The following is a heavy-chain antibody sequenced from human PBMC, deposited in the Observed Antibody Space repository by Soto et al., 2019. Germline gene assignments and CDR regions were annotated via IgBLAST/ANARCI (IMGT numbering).Heavy chain of an antibody. CDR2: IIPIFGTA. CDR1: GGTFSSYA. CDR3: ARGGEVVDQDWDAVDI. V-gene: IGHV1-69*01. D-gene: IGHD2-2*01. Sequence: QVQLVQSGAEVKKPGSSVKVSCKASGGTFSSYAISWVRQAPGQGLEWMGGIIPIFGTANYAQKVQGRVTITADESKSTDYMELSWLRSEDTVVYYGARGGEVVDQDWDAVDIWGPGTMVTGSS. J-gene: IGHJ3*02.